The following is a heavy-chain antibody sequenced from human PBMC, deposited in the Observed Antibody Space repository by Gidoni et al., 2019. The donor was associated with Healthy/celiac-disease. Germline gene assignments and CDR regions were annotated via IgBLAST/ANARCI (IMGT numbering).Heavy chain of an antibody. V-gene: IGHV3-33*01. CDR1: GFTVSSHG. CDR2: IWYHGSNK. D-gene: IGHD1-26*01. CDR3: ARELTGYSGSYYAFDY. Sequence: QVQLVESGGGVVQPGRSLRISCAASGFTVSSHGMHWVRQAPGKGLEWVAVIWYHGSNKYYADSVKGRFTISRDNSKNTLYLQMNSLRAEDTAVYYCARELTGYSGSYYAFDYWGQGTLVTVSS. J-gene: IGHJ4*02.